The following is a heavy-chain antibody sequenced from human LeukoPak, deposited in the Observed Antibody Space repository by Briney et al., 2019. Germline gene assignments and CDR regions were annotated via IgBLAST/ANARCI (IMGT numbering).Heavy chain of an antibody. CDR1: GFTFSTFA. CDR2: IFPSGGEI. CDR3: ATYRQVLLPFES. D-gene: IGHD2-8*02. J-gene: IGHJ4*02. Sequence: GGSPRLSCAASGFTFSTFAMIWVRQPPGKGLEWVSSIFPSGGEIHYADSVRGRFTISRDNSKSTLSLQMNSLRAEDTAIYYCATYRQVLLPFESWGQGTLVTVSS. V-gene: IGHV3-23*01.